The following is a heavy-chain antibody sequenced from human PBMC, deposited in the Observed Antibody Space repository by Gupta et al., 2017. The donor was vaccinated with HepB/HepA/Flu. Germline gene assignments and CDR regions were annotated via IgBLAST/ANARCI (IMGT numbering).Heavy chain of an antibody. CDR3: AKDSGGSGSGNFDD. D-gene: IGHD3-10*01. Sequence: EVQLVESGGGLVQPGRSLRLSCAASGFTFDDYAMHWVRRAPGKGLEWVSGISWDSGRIGYADAGKGRFTISRDNAKHSLYLQMKSLRAEETALYYCAKDSGGSGSGNFDDWGQGTLVTVSS. J-gene: IGHJ4*02. V-gene: IGHV3-9*01. CDR2: ISWDSGRI. CDR1: GFTFDDYA.